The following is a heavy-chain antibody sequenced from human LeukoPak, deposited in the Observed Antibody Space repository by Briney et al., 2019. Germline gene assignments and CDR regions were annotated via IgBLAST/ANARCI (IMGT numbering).Heavy chain of an antibody. CDR3: AKSTDAGGAIDY. CDR2: ISYDGSNK. CDR1: GFTFSSYG. J-gene: IGHJ4*02. V-gene: IGHV3-30*18. D-gene: IGHD2-2*01. Sequence: GRSLRLSCAASGFTFSSYGMHCVRQAPGKGLEWVAVISYDGSNKYYADSVKGRFTISRDNSKNTLYLQMNSLRAEDTAVYYCAKSTDAGGAIDYWGQGTQVTVSS.